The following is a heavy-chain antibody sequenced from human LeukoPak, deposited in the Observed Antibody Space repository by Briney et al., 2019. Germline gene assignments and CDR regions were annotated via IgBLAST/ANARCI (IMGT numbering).Heavy chain of an antibody. V-gene: IGHV4-59*01. CDR3: ARCSDGATNFDY. CDR2: IYYSGST. CDR1: GGSISSYY. J-gene: IGHJ4*02. D-gene: IGHD5-24*01. Sequence: SETLSLTCTVSGGSISSYYWSWIRQPPGKGLEWIAYIYYSGSTNYNPSLKSRVTISGDTSKNQFSLKLRSVTAADTAVYYCARCSDGATNFDYWGQGTLVTVSS.